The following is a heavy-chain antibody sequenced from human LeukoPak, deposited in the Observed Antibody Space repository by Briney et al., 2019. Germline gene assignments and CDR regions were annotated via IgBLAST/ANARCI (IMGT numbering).Heavy chain of an antibody. Sequence: SETLSLTCTVSGGSISSYYWSWIRQPPGKGLEWIGYIYYSGSTNYNPSLKSRVTISVDTSKNQFSLKLSSVTAADTAVYYCARELGAGFFDYWGQGTLVTVSS. V-gene: IGHV4-59*01. CDR3: ARELGAGFFDY. CDR2: IYYSGST. J-gene: IGHJ4*02. D-gene: IGHD7-27*01. CDR1: GGSISSYY.